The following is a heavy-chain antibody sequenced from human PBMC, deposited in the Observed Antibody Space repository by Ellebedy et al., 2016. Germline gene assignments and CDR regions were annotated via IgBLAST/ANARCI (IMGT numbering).Heavy chain of an antibody. D-gene: IGHD3-10*01. J-gene: IGHJ6*02. CDR1: GVSFRGYY. CDR2: INHSGST. CDR3: ARGRVLWFGELLSYYYGMDV. Sequence: SQTLSLTCXVYGVSFRGYYWSWIRPPPGKGLEWIGDINHSGSTNYNPSLTRRVTISVDTSKNQFSLQLSSVTAADTAVYYCARGRVLWFGELLSYYYGMDVWGQGTTVTVSS. V-gene: IGHV4-34*01.